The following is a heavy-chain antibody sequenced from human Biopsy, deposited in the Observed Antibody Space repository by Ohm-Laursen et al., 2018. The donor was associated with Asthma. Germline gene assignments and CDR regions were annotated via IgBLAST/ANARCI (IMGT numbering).Heavy chain of an antibody. Sequence: GSSVKVSCKASGDSFSIYTYSWVRQAPGQGLEWMGGLSPMIGRANYAQKFQGRVTISADRSTSTAYMELSSLTIEDTAVYYCARAVTILQEWSGGMDVWGQGTTVTASS. CDR1: GDSFSIYT. CDR3: ARAVTILQEWSGGMDV. V-gene: IGHV1-69*06. D-gene: IGHD3-3*01. J-gene: IGHJ6*02. CDR2: LSPMIGRA.